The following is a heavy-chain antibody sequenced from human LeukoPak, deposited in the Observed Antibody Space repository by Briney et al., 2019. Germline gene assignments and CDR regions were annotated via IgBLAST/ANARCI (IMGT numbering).Heavy chain of an antibody. CDR2: INHSGSN. CDR3: ARVGSSWPRDAFDI. CDR1: GGSFSGYY. J-gene: IGHJ3*02. V-gene: IGHV4-34*01. D-gene: IGHD6-13*01. Sequence: SETLSLTCAVYGGSFSGYYWSWIRQPPGKGLEWIGEINHSGSNNYNPSLKSRVTISVDTSKNQFSLKLSSVTAADTAVYYCARVGSSWPRDAFDIWGQGTMVTVSS.